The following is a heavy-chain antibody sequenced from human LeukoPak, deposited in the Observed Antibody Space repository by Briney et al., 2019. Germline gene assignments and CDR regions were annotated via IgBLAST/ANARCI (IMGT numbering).Heavy chain of an antibody. CDR2: INPNSGGT. D-gene: IGHD2-2*01. V-gene: IGHV1-2*06. CDR1: GYTFTGYY. CDR3: ARGSIVVVPAALEDYDY. Sequence: PPASVKVSCKASGYTFTGYYTHWVRQAPGQGLEWMGRINPNSGGTNYAQKFQGRVTMTRDTSISTAYMELSRLRSDDTAVYYCARGSIVVVPAALEDYDYWGQGTLVTVSS. J-gene: IGHJ4*02.